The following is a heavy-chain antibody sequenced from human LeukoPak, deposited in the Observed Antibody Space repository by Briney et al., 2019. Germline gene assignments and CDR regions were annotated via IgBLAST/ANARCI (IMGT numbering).Heavy chain of an antibody. V-gene: IGHV3-48*02. CDR3: ARLTRRGYGSGCPSEY. J-gene: IGHJ4*02. Sequence: PGGSLRLSCAASGFTFSTYNMNWVRQAPGKGLEWLSYISETSDIIYYADSVQGRFTISRDNAKNSLYLQMSSLRHEDTAVYYCARLTRRGYGSGCPSEYWGQGTLVTVFS. CDR2: ISETSDII. CDR1: GFTFSTYN. D-gene: IGHD3-10*01.